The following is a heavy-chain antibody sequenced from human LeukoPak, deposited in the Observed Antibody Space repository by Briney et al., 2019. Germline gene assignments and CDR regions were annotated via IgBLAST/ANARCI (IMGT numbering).Heavy chain of an antibody. CDR2: ISGSGGST. D-gene: IGHD6-19*01. V-gene: IGHV3-23*01. J-gene: IGHJ4*02. CDR3: ARVRIAVAGTLGFDY. Sequence: GGSLRLSCAASGFTFSSYAMSWVRQAPGKGLEWVSAISGSGGSTHYADSVKGRFTISRDNSKNTLYLQMNSLRAEDTAVYYCARVRIAVAGTLGFDYWGQGTLVTVSS. CDR1: GFTFSSYA.